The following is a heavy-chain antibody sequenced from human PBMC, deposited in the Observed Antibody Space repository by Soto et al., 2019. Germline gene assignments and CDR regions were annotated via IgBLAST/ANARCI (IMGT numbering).Heavy chain of an antibody. Sequence: QVQLQESGPGLVKPSETLSLTYTVSGGSINNYYWSWIRQPPGKGLEWIGYIYYSGSTNYNPSLKSRVTISVDTSKNQFSLRLSSVTAADTAVYYCARGEGYSSSWSYYYYYMDVWGKGTTVTVSS. D-gene: IGHD6-13*01. CDR3: ARGEGYSSSWSYYYYYMDV. J-gene: IGHJ6*03. CDR1: GGSINNYY. V-gene: IGHV4-59*08. CDR2: IYYSGST.